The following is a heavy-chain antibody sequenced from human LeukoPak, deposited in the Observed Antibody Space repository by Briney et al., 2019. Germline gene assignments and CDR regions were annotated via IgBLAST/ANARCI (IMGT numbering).Heavy chain of an antibody. J-gene: IGHJ6*02. V-gene: IGHV3-21*01. CDR3: ARDRLDFWSGYYPHYYYYGMDV. CDR1: GFTFSSYP. CDR2: ISSSSSYI. D-gene: IGHD3-3*01. Sequence: GGSLRLSCAASGFTFSSYPLNWVRQAPGKGLEWVSSISSSSSYIYYADSVKGRFTISRDNAKNSLYLQMNSLRAEDTAVYYCARDRLDFWSGYYPHYYYYGMDVWGQGTTVTVSS.